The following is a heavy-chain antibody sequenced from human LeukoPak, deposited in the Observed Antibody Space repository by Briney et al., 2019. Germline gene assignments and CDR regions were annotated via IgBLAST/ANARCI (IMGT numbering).Heavy chain of an antibody. CDR2: ISGSGGST. J-gene: IGHJ4*02. CDR1: GFTFSSYV. D-gene: IGHD2-2*01. CDR3: AKGVGDCSSASCQYFDY. V-gene: IGHV3-23*01. Sequence: GGSLRLSCAASGFTFSSYVMSWVRQAPGKGLEWVSAISGSGGSTYYADSVKGRFTISRDNSKNTLYLQMNSLRAEDTAVYYCAKGVGDCSSASCQYFDYWGQGTLVTVSS.